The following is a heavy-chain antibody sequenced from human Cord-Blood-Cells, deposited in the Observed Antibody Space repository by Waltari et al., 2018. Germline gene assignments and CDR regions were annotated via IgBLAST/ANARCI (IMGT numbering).Heavy chain of an antibody. CDR3: ARDRVIVVVTHAFDI. CDR2: ISYDGSNK. V-gene: IGHV3-30-3*01. D-gene: IGHD3-22*01. CDR1: GFTFRSYA. J-gene: IGHJ3*02. Sequence: QVQLVESGGGVVQPGRSLRLPCAAAGFTFRSYAMHWVRQAPGKGLEWVAVISYDGSNKYYADSVKGRFTISRDNSKNTLYLQMNSLRAEDTAVYYCARDRVIVVVTHAFDIWGQGTMVTVSS.